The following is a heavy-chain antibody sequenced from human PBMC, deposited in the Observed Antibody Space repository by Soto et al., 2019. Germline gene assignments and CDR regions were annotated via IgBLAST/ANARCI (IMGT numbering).Heavy chain of an antibody. Sequence: PGGSLRLSCAASGFTFSSYGMHWVRQAPGKGLEWVAVISYDGSNKYYADSVKGRFTISRDNSKNTLYLQMDSLRAEDTAVYYCAKDPVGGDYGSVYYYYGMDVWGQGTTVTVSS. V-gene: IGHV3-30*18. J-gene: IGHJ6*02. D-gene: IGHD4-17*01. CDR2: ISYDGSNK. CDR3: AKDPVGGDYGSVYYYYGMDV. CDR1: GFTFSSYG.